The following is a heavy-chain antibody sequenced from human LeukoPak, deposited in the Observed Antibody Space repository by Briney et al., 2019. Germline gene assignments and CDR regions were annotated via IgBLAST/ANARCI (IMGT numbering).Heavy chain of an antibody. Sequence: GRSLRLSCAASGFTFSSYGMHWVRQAPGKGLEWVAVISYDGSNKYYADSVKGRFTISRDNAKNSLYLQMNSLRAEDTAVYYCARSYGDYAYAFDIWGQGTMVTVSS. CDR3: ARSYGDYAYAFDI. CDR1: GFTFSSYG. CDR2: ISYDGSNK. D-gene: IGHD4-17*01. V-gene: IGHV3-30*03. J-gene: IGHJ3*02.